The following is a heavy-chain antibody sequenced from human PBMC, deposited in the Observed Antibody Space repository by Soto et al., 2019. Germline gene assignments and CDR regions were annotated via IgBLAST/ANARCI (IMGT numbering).Heavy chain of an antibody. D-gene: IGHD6-13*01. J-gene: IGHJ3*02. CDR1: GGSISSYY. CDR3: ARGSSSSWFIAVHHDAFDI. V-gene: IGHV4-59*01. Sequence: SETLSLTCTVSGGSISSYYWSWIRQPPGKGLEWIGYIYYSGSTNYNPSLKSRVTISVDTSKNQFSLKLSSVTAADTAVYYCARGSSSSWFIAVHHDAFDIWGQGTMVTVSS. CDR2: IYYSGST.